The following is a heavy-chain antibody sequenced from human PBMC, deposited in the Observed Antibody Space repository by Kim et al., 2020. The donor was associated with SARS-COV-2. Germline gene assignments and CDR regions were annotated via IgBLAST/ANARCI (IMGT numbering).Heavy chain of an antibody. CDR3: ARLGGYSSSWYDWFDP. D-gene: IGHD6-13*01. CDR2: IYYSGST. J-gene: IGHJ5*02. Sequence: SETLSLTCTVSGGSISSYYWSWIRQPPGKGLEWIGYIYYSGSTNYNPSLKSRVTISVDTSKNQFSLKLSSVTAADTAVYYCARLGGYSSSWYDWFDPWGQGTLVTVSS. V-gene: IGHV4-59*08. CDR1: GGSISSYY.